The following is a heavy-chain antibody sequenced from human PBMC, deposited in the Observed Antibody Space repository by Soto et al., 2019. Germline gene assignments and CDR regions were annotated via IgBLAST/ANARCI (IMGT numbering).Heavy chain of an antibody. CDR2: IYYSGTT. V-gene: IGHV4-28*03. Sequence: PSETLSLTCAVSGYSISSSNWWGWIRQPPGKGLEWIGYIYYSGTTYYNPSLKSRVTISVDRSRNQFSLKLSSVTAADTAVYYCARVPDRWGQGTLVTVSS. CDR1: GYSISSSNW. CDR3: ARVPDR. J-gene: IGHJ5*02. D-gene: IGHD2-2*01.